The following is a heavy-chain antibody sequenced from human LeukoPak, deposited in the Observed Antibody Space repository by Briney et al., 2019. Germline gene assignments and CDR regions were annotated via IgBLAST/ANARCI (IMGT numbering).Heavy chain of an antibody. V-gene: IGHV1-2*04. Sequence: ASVKVSCKASGYTFTGYYMHWVRQAPGQGLEWMGWINPNSGGTNYAQKFQGWVTMTRDTSISTAYMELSRLRSDDTAVYYCARYYYGSGSYYAFGIWGQGTMVTVSS. CDR3: ARYYYGSGSYYAFGI. J-gene: IGHJ3*02. CDR1: GYTFTGYY. D-gene: IGHD3-10*01. CDR2: INPNSGGT.